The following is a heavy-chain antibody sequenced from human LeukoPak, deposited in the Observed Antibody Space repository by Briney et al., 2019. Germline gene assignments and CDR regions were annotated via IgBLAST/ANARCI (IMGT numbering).Heavy chain of an antibody. D-gene: IGHD2-2*01. Sequence: SETLSLTCTVSGGPISSYYWSWIRQPAGKGLEWIGRIYSSGSTNYNSSLKSRVTMSVDTSKNQFSLKLSSVTAADTAVYYCARGVVPTAQTNYYYYYMDVWGKGTTVTVSS. CDR1: GGPISSYY. J-gene: IGHJ6*03. V-gene: IGHV4-4*07. CDR2: IYSSGST. CDR3: ARGVVPTAQTNYYYYYMDV.